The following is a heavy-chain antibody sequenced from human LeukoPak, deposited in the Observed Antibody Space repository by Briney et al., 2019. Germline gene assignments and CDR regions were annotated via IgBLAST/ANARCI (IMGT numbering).Heavy chain of an antibody. Sequence: ASETLSLTCAVYGGSFSGYYWSWIRQPPGKGLEWIGEINHSGSINYNPSLKSRVTISVDTSKNQFSLKLSPVTAADTAVYYCARGICSGGSCYSVLYYWGQRTLVTVSS. CDR2: INHSGSI. D-gene: IGHD2-15*01. V-gene: IGHV4-34*01. J-gene: IGHJ4*02. CDR1: GGSFSGYY. CDR3: ARGICSGGSCYSVLYY.